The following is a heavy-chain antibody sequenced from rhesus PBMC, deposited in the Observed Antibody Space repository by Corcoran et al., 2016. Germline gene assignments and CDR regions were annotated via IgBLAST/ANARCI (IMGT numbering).Heavy chain of an antibody. Sequence: QVTLKESGPALVKPTQTLTLTCIFSGFSLSTSGMGVGWIRQPPGKPLEWLAHIYWDDDKRYSTSLQSRLTISKATSKHQVVLTMTNMDPVDTATYYCVRRRNEYSNYFDYWGQGVLVTVSS. V-gene: IGHV2-1*01. CDR3: VRRRNEYSNYFDY. CDR2: IYWDDDK. CDR1: GFSLSTSGMG. D-gene: IGHD4-23*01. J-gene: IGHJ4*01.